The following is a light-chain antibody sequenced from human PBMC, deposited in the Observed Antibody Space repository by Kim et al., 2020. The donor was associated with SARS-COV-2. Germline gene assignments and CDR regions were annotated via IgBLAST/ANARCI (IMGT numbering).Light chain of an antibody. V-gene: IGKV1-8*01. CDR1: KGISSY. CDR2: AAS. Sequence: ASTGDRVTITCRASKGISSYLAWYQQKPGKAPKLLIYAASTLQSGVPSRFSGSGSGTDFTLTISCLQSEDFATYYCQQYYSYPYTFGQGTKLEI. CDR3: QQYYSYPYT. J-gene: IGKJ2*01.